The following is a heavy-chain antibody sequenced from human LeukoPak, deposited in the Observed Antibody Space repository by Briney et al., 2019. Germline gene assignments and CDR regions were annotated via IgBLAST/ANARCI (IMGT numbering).Heavy chain of an antibody. D-gene: IGHD2-15*01. Sequence: PGGSLRLSCAAPGYTFSSDAMSGGRQAPGKGLEWVSAISGSGGSTYYADSVKGRFTISRDNSKNTLYLQMNSLRAEDTAVYYCAKDRVGFDYWGQGTLVTVSS. CDR1: GYTFSSDA. V-gene: IGHV3-23*01. CDR2: ISGSGGST. CDR3: AKDRVGFDY. J-gene: IGHJ4*02.